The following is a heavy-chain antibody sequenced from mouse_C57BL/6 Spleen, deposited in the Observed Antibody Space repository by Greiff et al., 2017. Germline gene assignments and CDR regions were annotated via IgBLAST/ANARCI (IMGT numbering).Heavy chain of an antibody. V-gene: IGHV5-4*01. CDR1: GFTFSSYA. Sequence: EVQGVESGGGLVKPGGSLKLSCAASGFTFSSYAMSWVRQTPEKRLEWVATISDGGSYTYYPDNVKGRFTISRDNAKNNLYLQMSHLKSEDTAMYYCARNYDYDVSDFDYSGQGTTLSVSS. CDR2: ISDGGSYT. D-gene: IGHD2-4*01. CDR3: ARNYDYDVSDFDY. J-gene: IGHJ2*01.